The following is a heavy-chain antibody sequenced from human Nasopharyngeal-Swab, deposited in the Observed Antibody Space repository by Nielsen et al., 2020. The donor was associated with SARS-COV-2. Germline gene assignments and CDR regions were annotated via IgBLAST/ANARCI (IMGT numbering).Heavy chain of an antibody. CDR3: ARERLAAAGVFDY. Sequence: GESLKISCAASGFTFSSYAMHWVRQAPGKGLEWVAVISYDGSNKYYADSVKGRFTISRDNSKNTLYLQINSLRAEDTAVYYCARERLAAAGVFDYWGQGTLVTVSS. V-gene: IGHV3-30-3*01. CDR2: ISYDGSNK. J-gene: IGHJ4*02. D-gene: IGHD6-13*01. CDR1: GFTFSSYA.